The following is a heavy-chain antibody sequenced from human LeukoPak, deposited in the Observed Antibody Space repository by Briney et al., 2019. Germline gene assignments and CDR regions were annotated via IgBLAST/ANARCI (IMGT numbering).Heavy chain of an antibody. V-gene: IGHV4-59*08. J-gene: IGHJ4*02. CDR1: GGSISSYY. CDR2: IYYSGST. Sequence: SETLSLTCTVSGGSISSYYWSWIRQPPGKGLEWIGYIYYSGSTNYNPSLKSRVTISVDTSKNQFSLKLSSVTAADTAVYYCARQKGWWAFFDYWGQGTLVTVSS. D-gene: IGHD2-15*01. CDR3: ARQKGWWAFFDY.